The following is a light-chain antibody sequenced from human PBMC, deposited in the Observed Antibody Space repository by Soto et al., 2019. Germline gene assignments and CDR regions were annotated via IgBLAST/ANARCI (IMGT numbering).Light chain of an antibody. V-gene: IGKV3-20*01. CDR1: QSVSSSY. CDR2: GAS. J-gene: IGKJ5*01. CDR3: QQYGKLPIT. Sequence: EIVLTQSPGTLSLSPGERATLSCSASQSVSSSYLAWYQQKPGQAPRLLIYGASSRATGIPDRFSGSGSGTEFTLTISSLEPEDFAVYYCQQYGKLPITFGQGTRLEIK.